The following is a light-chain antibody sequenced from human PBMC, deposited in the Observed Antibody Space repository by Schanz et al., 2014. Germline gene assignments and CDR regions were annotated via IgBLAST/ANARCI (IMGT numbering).Light chain of an antibody. CDR2: ANN. CDR1: SSNIGAGYD. CDR3: SSYAGSIYV. V-gene: IGLV1-40*01. J-gene: IGLJ1*01. Sequence: QSVLTQPPSVSGAPGQRVTISCTGSSSNIGAGYDVHWYQHLPGTAPKLLIYANNIRPSGVPDRFSGSKSGTSASLAITGLQAEDEADYYCSSYAGSIYVFGTGTKLTVL.